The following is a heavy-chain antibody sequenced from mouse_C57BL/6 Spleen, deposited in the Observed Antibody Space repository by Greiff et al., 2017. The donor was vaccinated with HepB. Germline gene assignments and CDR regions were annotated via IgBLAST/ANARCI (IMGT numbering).Heavy chain of an antibody. CDR1: GFNIKDDY. Sequence: VQLQQSGAELVRPGASVKLSCTASGFNIKDDYMHWVKQRPEQGLEWIGWIDPENGDTEYASKFQGKATITADTSSNTAYLQLSSLTSEDTAVYYCTTRDYYGNYNYWGQGTTLTVSS. CDR2: IDPENGDT. CDR3: TTRDYYGNYNY. D-gene: IGHD2-1*01. J-gene: IGHJ2*01. V-gene: IGHV14-4*01.